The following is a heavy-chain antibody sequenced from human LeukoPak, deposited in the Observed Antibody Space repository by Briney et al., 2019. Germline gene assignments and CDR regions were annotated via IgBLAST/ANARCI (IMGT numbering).Heavy chain of an antibody. V-gene: IGHV1-69*01. CDR3: ARGDSSGWYEGTQSDY. CDR2: IIPIFGTA. Sequence: AVRVSCKDSGGTFSIYAISWGREAPGQGREWMGGIIPIFGTANYAQNFQGRVTITADESTSTAYMELSSLRSEDTAVYYCARGDSSGWYEGTQSDYWGQGTLVTVSS. J-gene: IGHJ4*02. CDR1: GGTFSIYA. D-gene: IGHD6-19*01.